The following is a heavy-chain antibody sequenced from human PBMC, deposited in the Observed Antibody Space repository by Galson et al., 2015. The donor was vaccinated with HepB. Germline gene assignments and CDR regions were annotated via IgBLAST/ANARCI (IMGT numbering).Heavy chain of an antibody. CDR2: ISGDNANT. J-gene: IGHJ4*02. CDR1: GYTFSRYG. Sequence: SCKASGYTFSRYGISWVRQAPGQGLEWMGWISGDNANTNYAQKLQGRVTMTTDTSTSTAYMELTSLRSDDTAVYYCARGGYSYGNFDYWGQGTLVTVSS. CDR3: ARGGYSYGNFDY. V-gene: IGHV1-18*01. D-gene: IGHD5-18*01.